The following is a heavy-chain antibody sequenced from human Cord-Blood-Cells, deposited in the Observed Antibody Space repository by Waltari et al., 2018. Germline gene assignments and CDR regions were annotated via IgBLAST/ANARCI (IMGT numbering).Heavy chain of an antibody. CDR1: GGSFSGYY. CDR3: ARGREYYDFWSGYREYFQH. V-gene: IGHV4-34*01. Sequence: QVQLQQWGAGLLKPSETLSLTCAVYGGSFSGYYWSWIRPPPGQELEWIGEINHSGSTNYNPSLKSRVTISVDTSKNQFSLKLSSVTAADTAVYYCARGREYYDFWSGYREYFQHWGQGTLVTVSS. CDR2: INHSGST. J-gene: IGHJ1*01. D-gene: IGHD3-3*01.